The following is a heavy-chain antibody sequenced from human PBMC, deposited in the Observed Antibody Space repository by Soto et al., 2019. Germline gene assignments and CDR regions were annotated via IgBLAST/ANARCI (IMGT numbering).Heavy chain of an antibody. CDR3: ARGCSYSSSCLDY. CDR1: GFTFSSYA. D-gene: IGHD6-13*01. CDR2: ISYDGSNK. J-gene: IGHJ4*02. V-gene: IGHV3-30-3*01. Sequence: VQLVESGGGLVQPGGSLRLSCAASGFTFSSYAMHWVRQAPGKGLEWVAVISYDGSNKYYADSVKGRFTISRDNSKNTLYLQMNSLRAEDTAVYYCARGCSYSSSCLDYWGQGTLVTVSS.